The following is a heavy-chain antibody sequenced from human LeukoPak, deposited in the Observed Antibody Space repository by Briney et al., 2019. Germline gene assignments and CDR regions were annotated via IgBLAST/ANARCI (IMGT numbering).Heavy chain of an antibody. V-gene: IGHV4-31*03. Sequence: SETLSLTCTVSGGSISSGISYWSWIRQHPGKGLEWIGYIYYSGSTYYNPSLKSRVTISVDTSKNQFSLKLSSVTAADTAVYYCARVYLQWLVQGWFDPWGQGTLVTVSS. J-gene: IGHJ5*02. CDR2: IYYSGST. CDR3: ARVYLQWLVQGWFDP. CDR1: GGSISSGISY. D-gene: IGHD6-19*01.